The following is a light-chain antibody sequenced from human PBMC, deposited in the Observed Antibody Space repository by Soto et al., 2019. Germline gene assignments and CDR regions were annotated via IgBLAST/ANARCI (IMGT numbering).Light chain of an antibody. CDR3: QQYGSSGT. CDR2: GAS. V-gene: IGKV3-20*01. Sequence: LTQCPATLSLSTGERATLSCSTSQSVSSYLAWYQQKPGQAPRLLIYGASNRATGIPTSFSGSEAATDFTPNISRREHEDFAVYYCQQYGSSGTFGQGTKVDIK. CDR1: QSVSSY. J-gene: IGKJ1*01.